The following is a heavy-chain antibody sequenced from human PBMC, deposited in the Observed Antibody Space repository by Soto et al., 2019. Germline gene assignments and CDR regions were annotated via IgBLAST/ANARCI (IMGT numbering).Heavy chain of an antibody. J-gene: IGHJ4*02. CDR3: AKPSYDFWSGYYHPFDY. D-gene: IGHD3-3*01. CDR1: GFSFSSFG. Sequence: QVQLVESGGGVVQPGRSLRLSCAASGFSFSSFGMHWVRQAPGKGLEWVAIIWYDGSLEYYADSVKGRFTISRDNFKNTLYLQMNSLRVEDTAVYYCAKPSYDFWSGYYHPFDYWGQGTLVTVSS. V-gene: IGHV3-33*03. CDR2: IWYDGSLE.